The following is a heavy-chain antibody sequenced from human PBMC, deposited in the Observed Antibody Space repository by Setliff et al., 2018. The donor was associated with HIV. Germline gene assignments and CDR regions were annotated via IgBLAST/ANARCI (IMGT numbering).Heavy chain of an antibody. Sequence: SETLSLTCAVYGGSFSGYYWSWIRQPPGKGLEWIGEINHSGRTNFNPSLKSRVTITVDTSKNQFSLKLSPVTAADTAVDYCARHRGSSSGGPGEIDYWGQGTLVTVSS. CDR3: ARHRGSSSGGPGEIDY. CDR2: INHSGRT. D-gene: IGHD3-10*01. V-gene: IGHV4-34*01. J-gene: IGHJ4*02. CDR1: GGSFSGYY.